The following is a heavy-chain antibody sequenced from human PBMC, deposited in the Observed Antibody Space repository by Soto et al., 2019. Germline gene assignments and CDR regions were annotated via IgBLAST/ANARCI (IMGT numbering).Heavy chain of an antibody. Sequence: ASVKVSCKASGYTFTSYGISWVRQAPGQGLEWMGWISAYNGNTNYAQKLQGRVTMTTDTSTSTAYMELRSLRSDDTAVYYCARVIGEAAAGWVHYFGMDVWGQGTTVTVSS. CDR1: GYTFTSYG. CDR2: ISAYNGNT. D-gene: IGHD6-13*01. CDR3: ARVIGEAAAGWVHYFGMDV. V-gene: IGHV1-18*01. J-gene: IGHJ6*02.